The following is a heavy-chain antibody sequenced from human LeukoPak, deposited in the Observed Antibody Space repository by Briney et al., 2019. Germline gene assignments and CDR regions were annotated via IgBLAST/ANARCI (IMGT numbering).Heavy chain of an antibody. V-gene: IGHV1-69*04. CDR2: IIPILGIA. D-gene: IGHD6-13*01. Sequence: ASVKVSCKASGGTFSSYAISWVRQAPGQGLEWMGRIIPILGIANYAQKFQGRVTMTEDTSTDTAYMELSSLRSEDTAVYYCATAYSSHYRFDYWGQGTLVTVSS. CDR1: GGTFSSYA. J-gene: IGHJ4*02. CDR3: ATAYSSHYRFDY.